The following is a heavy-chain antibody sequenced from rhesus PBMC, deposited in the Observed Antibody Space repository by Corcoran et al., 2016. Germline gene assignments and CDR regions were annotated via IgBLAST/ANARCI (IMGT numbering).Heavy chain of an antibody. V-gene: IGHV4-173*01. CDR3: ARGGAASGPVDY. D-gene: IGHD6-25*01. Sequence: QLQLQESGPGLVKPSETLSLTCAVSGGSISSNWWSWIRQPPGKGLEWIGRISGSGGRTNYNPTLKSRVTISTDTSKNQLSLKLISVTAADTAVYYCARGGAASGPVDYWGQGVLVTVSS. CDR2: ISGSGGRT. J-gene: IGHJ4*01. CDR1: GGSISSNW.